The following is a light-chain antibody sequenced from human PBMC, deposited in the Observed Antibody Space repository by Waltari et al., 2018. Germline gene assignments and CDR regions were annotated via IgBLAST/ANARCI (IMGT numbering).Light chain of an antibody. J-gene: IGKJ4*01. CDR2: GAS. CDR3: HQHETAPLT. CDR1: HSLNTTY. V-gene: IGKV3-20*01. Sequence: EIVLTQSPGTLSLSPGERATLSCRASHSLNTTYFAWYQQKPGQAPRLLIYGASSRATGIPDRFTGSGSGADFTLTISRLEPEDFAVYYCHQHETAPLTFGGGTKVEIK.